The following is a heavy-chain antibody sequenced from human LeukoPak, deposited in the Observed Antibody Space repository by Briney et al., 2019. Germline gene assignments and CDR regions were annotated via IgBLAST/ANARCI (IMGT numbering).Heavy chain of an antibody. CDR1: GYTFTDYY. CDR3: VRVVRRAAAHAGNWFDP. J-gene: IGHJ5*02. D-gene: IGHD6-13*01. CDR2: INPNPGGT. Sequence: ASVKVSCKASGYTFTDYYMHWVRQAPGQGLEWMGWINPNPGGTDYIQKFQGRVTMTRDTSISTAYMELNSLRSDDTAVYYCVRVVRRAAAHAGNWFDPWGQGTLVTVSS. V-gene: IGHV1-2*02.